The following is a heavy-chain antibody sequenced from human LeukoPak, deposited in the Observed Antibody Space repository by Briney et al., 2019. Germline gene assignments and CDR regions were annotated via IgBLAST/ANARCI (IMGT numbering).Heavy chain of an antibody. Sequence: SETLSLTCAVYGGSFSGYYWRWIRQPPGKGLEWIGEINHSGSTNYNPSLKSRVTISVDTSKNQFSLKLSSVTAADTAVYYCARTIAARPGGADDYWGQGTLVTVSS. CDR2: INHSGST. J-gene: IGHJ4*02. CDR3: ARTIAARPGGADDY. V-gene: IGHV4-34*01. D-gene: IGHD6-6*01. CDR1: GGSFSGYY.